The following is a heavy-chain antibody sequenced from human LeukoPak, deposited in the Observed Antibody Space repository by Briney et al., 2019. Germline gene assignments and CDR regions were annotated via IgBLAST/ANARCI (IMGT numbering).Heavy chain of an antibody. Sequence: ASVKVSCKASGYTFTSYDINWVRQASGQGLEWMGWMNPNSGNTGYAQKFQGRVTMTRNTSISTAYMELSSLRSEDTAVYFCARGPKVQLERRPAGYYYYMDVWGKGTTVPVSS. J-gene: IGHJ6*03. V-gene: IGHV1-8*01. CDR1: GYTFTSYD. CDR2: MNPNSGNT. D-gene: IGHD1-1*01. CDR3: ARGPKVQLERRPAGYYYYMDV.